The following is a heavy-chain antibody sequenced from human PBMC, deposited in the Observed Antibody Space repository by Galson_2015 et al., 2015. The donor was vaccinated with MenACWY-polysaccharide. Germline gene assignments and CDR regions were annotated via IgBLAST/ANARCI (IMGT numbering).Heavy chain of an antibody. J-gene: IGHJ4*02. D-gene: IGHD6-13*01. CDR2: ISDRGRT. V-gene: IGHV3-23*01. Sequence: SLRLSCAVSGFTFSSYAMNWVRQAPGKGLEWVSGISDRGRTYYADSVKGRFTISRDTPKNTLYLQMTSLRDEDTAVYYCAKNWWRQQVGIDYWGQGTLVTVSS. CDR1: GFTFSSYA. CDR3: AKNWWRQQVGIDY.